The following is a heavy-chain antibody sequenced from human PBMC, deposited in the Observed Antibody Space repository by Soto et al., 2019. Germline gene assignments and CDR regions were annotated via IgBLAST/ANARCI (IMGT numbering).Heavy chain of an antibody. CDR1: GFTFSDYA. D-gene: IGHD6-19*01. CDR3: AKGGRQWLVTSDFNY. CDR2: VSHDGRNT. V-gene: IGHV3-30*18. Sequence: VQLVESGGGVVQPGRSLRLSCAASGFTFSDYAMHWVRQAPGKGLEWVAVVSHDGRNTHYADSVKGRFTISRDSSKNAVSLEMTSLRAEDTAGYYCAKGGRQWLVTSDFNYWGQGALVTVSS. J-gene: IGHJ4*02.